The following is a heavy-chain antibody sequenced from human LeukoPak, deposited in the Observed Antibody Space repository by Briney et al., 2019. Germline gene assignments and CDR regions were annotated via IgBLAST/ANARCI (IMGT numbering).Heavy chain of an antibody. CDR1: GFTFSNYS. V-gene: IGHV3-30-3*01. J-gene: IGHJ4*02. Sequence: GGSLRLSCTASGFTFSNYSIHWVRQAPGKGLEWVAVLSSDGSNKYYADSVKGRFTIARGNPKNTLFLQMNSLKTEDTALYYCARDRAYSGNDATYFDYWGQGTLVTVAS. CDR3: ARDRAYSGNDATYFDY. CDR2: LSSDGSNK. D-gene: IGHD5-12*01.